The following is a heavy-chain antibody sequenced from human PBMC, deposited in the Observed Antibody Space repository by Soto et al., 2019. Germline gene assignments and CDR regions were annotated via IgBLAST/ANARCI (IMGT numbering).Heavy chain of an antibody. CDR2: ISSSSSAI. V-gene: IGHV3-48*02. Sequence: GGSLRLSCAASGFTFSSYSMNWVRQAPGKGLEWVSYISSSSSAIYYADSVKGRFTISRDNAQNSLYLQMNSLRDEDTAVYYCATMVRGINYYGMDVWGQGTTVTVSS. CDR3: ATMVRGINYYGMDV. D-gene: IGHD3-10*01. CDR1: GFTFSSYS. J-gene: IGHJ6*02.